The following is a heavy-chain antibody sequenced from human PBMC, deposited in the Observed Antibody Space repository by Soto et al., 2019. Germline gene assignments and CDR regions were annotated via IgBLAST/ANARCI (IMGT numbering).Heavy chain of an antibody. D-gene: IGHD4-17*01. CDR1: GGTFSSYA. Sequence: SVKVSCKASGGTFSSYAISWVRQAPGQGLEWMGGIIPIFGTANYAQKFQGRVTITADKSTSTAYMELSSLRSEDTAVYYCARGPTTVTTTFDYWGQGTLVTVSS. CDR3: ARGPTTVTTTFDY. J-gene: IGHJ4*02. V-gene: IGHV1-69*06. CDR2: IIPIFGTA.